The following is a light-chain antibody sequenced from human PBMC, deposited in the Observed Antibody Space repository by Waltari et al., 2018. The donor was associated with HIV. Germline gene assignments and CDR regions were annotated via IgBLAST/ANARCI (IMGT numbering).Light chain of an antibody. CDR2: EGT. Sequence: NFMLTQPHSVSESPGKTVAISCTGSSGSIASNYVQWFQQRPGSAPTTVIYEGTLPPSGVSNRFSVSSDRSFSSAALSISGLKTEDAADYYCQSYDGSDPGVFGGGAKRTI. J-gene: IGLJ3*02. CDR3: QSYDGSDPGV. V-gene: IGLV6-57*02. CDR1: SGSIASNY.